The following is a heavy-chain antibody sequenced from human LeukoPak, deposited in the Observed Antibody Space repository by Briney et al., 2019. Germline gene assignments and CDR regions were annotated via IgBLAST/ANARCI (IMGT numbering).Heavy chain of an antibody. Sequence: SETLSLTCTVSGGSVSSGSYYWSWIRQPPGKGLEWIGYIYYSGSTNYNPSLKGRVTISVDTSKNQFSLKLSSVTAADTAVYYCARAAAMVYFDYWGQGTLVTVSS. CDR1: GGSVSSGSYY. J-gene: IGHJ4*02. CDR2: IYYSGST. CDR3: ARAAAMVYFDY. D-gene: IGHD5-18*01. V-gene: IGHV4-61*01.